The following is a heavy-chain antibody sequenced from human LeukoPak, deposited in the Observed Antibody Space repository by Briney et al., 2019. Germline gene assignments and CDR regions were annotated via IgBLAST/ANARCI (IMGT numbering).Heavy chain of an antibody. CDR1: GYSFTGFY. Sequence: GASVKVSCKASGYSFTGFYMHWVRQAPGQGLEWMGWINPNSGNTHYAQKFQGRVTMTRDTSISTAYMELSRLRSDDTAVYYCARSYCSSTSCYFDYWGQGTLVTVSS. CDR2: INPNSGNT. D-gene: IGHD2-2*01. V-gene: IGHV1-2*02. J-gene: IGHJ4*02. CDR3: ARSYCSSTSCYFDY.